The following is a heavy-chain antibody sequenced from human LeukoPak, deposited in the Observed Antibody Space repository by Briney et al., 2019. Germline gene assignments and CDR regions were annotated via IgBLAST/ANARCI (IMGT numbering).Heavy chain of an antibody. CDR2: ISYDGSNK. Sequence: GGSLRLSCAASGFTFGSYAMHWVRQAPGKGLEGVAVISYDGSNKYYSDSVKGRFTISRDNSKNTLYLQMNSLRAEDTAVYYCARAFVGDSSGYWALDYWGQGTLVTVSS. CDR3: ARAFVGDSSGYWALDY. CDR1: GFTFGSYA. V-gene: IGHV3-30*04. D-gene: IGHD3-22*01. J-gene: IGHJ4*02.